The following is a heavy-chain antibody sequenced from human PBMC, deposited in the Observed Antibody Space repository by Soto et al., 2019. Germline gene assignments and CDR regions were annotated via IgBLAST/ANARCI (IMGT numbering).Heavy chain of an antibody. CDR1: GGSISSTNYY. CDR2: IYYSGST. D-gene: IGHD3-22*01. J-gene: IGHJ4*02. Sequence: QLQLQESGPGLVKPSETLSLTCTVSGGSISSTNYYWGWIRQPPGKGLEWIGHIYYSGSTYYNPSLKSRVTISVDTSKNQFSLKLSSVTAADTAVYYCARRGPDDSSGYYYVMPIGYFDYWGQGTLVTVSS. V-gene: IGHV4-39*01. CDR3: ARRGPDDSSGYYYVMPIGYFDY.